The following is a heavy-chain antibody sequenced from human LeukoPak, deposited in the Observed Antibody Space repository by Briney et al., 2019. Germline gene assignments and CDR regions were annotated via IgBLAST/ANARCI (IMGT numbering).Heavy chain of an antibody. D-gene: IGHD5-24*01. CDR1: GFTFSSFG. CDR2: INPSGGST. J-gene: IGHJ5*02. CDR3: ARESEMASRRPKNWFDP. V-gene: IGHV1-46*01. Sequence: GGSLRLSCAASGFTFSSFGMHWVRQAPGQGLEWMGIINPSGGSTSYAQKFQGRVTMTRDTSTSTVYMELSSLRSEDTAVYYCARESEMASRRPKNWFDPWGQGTLVTVSS.